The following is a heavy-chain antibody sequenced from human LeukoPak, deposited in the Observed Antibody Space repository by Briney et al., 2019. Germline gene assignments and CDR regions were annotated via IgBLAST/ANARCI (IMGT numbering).Heavy chain of an antibody. CDR1: GFTFSSYG. D-gene: IGHD3-10*01. J-gene: IGHJ4*02. V-gene: IGHV3-30*18. CDR3: AKDGSGSFDYFDY. CDR2: ISYDGNNK. Sequence: GGSLRLSCAASGFTFSSYGMHWARQAPGKGLEWVAVISYDGNNKYYADSVKGRFTISRDNSKNTLYLQLNSLRAEDTAVYYCAKDGSGSFDYFDYWGQGTLVTVSS.